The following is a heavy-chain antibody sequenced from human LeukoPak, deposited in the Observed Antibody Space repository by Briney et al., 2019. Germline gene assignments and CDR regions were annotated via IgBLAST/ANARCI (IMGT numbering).Heavy chain of an antibody. CDR2: MNPNSGNT. D-gene: IGHD3-10*01. CDR3: ARDHTREGWFGELFAFDI. CDR1: GYTFTSYD. Sequence: GASVKVSCKASGYTFTSYDINWVRQATGQGLEWMGWMNPNSGNTGYAQKFQGRVTMTRNTSISTAYMELSSLRSEDTAVYYCARDHTREGWFGELFAFDIWGQGTMVTVSS. J-gene: IGHJ3*02. V-gene: IGHV1-8*01.